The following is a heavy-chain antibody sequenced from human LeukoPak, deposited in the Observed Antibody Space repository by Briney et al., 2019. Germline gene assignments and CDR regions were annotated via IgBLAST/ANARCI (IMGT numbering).Heavy chain of an antibody. CDR2: IYYSGST. CDR1: GGSISSGGYY. CDR3: ASGSRLGYDFWSGTPPSPFDY. J-gene: IGHJ4*02. Sequence: SQTLSLTCTVSGGSISSGGYYWSWIRQHPGKGLEWIGYIYYSGSTYYNPSLKSRVTISVDTSKNQFSLKLSSVTAADTAVYYCASGSRLGYDFWSGTPPSPFDYWGQGTLVTVSS. D-gene: IGHD3-3*01. V-gene: IGHV4-31*03.